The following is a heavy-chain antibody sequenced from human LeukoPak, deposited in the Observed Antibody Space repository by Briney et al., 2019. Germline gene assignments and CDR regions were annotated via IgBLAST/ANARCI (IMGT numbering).Heavy chain of an antibody. V-gene: IGHV4-34*01. D-gene: IGHD5-18*01. CDR3: AREYSYGFDY. CDR1: GGSFSGYY. J-gene: IGHJ4*02. Sequence: SETLSLTCAVYGGSFSGYYWSWIRQPPGKELEWIGEINHSGSTNYNPSLKSRVTISVDTSKNQFSLKLSSVTAADTAVYYCAREYSYGFDYWGQGTLVTVSS. CDR2: INHSGST.